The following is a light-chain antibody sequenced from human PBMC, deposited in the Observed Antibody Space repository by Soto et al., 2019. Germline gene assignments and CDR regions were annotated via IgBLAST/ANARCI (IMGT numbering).Light chain of an antibody. J-gene: IGKJ1*01. CDR1: RNLLHIDGYNY. CDR2: LGS. CDR3: MQAVYTRT. Sequence: DIVMTQSPLSLPVTPGEPASISCRSSRNLLHIDGYNYLDWYLQKPGQSPQLLIYLGSYRASGVPDRFSGSGSGTDFTLRISRVEAEDAGVYYCMQAVYTRTFGPGTKVDIK. V-gene: IGKV2-28*01.